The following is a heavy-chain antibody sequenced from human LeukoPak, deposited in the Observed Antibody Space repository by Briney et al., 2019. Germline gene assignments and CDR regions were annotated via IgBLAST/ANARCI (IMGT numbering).Heavy chain of an antibody. Sequence: PGGSLRLSCAASGFTFSNYWMSWVRQAPGKGLEWVANIRQDGGEKYYVDSVKGRFTISRDNSKNTLYLQMNSLRAEDTAVYYCAKGSSGTTMSDDYWGQGTLVTVSS. CDR3: AKGSSGTTMSDDY. J-gene: IGHJ4*02. V-gene: IGHV3-7*05. CDR1: GFTFSNYW. D-gene: IGHD1-1*01. CDR2: IRQDGGEK.